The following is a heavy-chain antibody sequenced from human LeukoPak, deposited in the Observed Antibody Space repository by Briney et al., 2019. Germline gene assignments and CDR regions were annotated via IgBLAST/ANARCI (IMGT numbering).Heavy chain of an antibody. CDR1: GFTFRSYG. CDR3: ANEYFDY. V-gene: IGHV3-23*01. J-gene: IGHJ4*02. Sequence: GGSLRLSCAASGFTFRSYGMRWVRQAPGKGLEWVSAISGGGTSTYYADSVKGRFTISGDTSKNTLYLQMNSLRVEDTAVYYCANEYFDYWGQGTLVTASS. CDR2: ISGGGTST.